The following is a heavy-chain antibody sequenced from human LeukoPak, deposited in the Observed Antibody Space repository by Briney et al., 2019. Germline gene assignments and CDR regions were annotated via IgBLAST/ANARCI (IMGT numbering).Heavy chain of an antibody. V-gene: IGHV3-66*01. CDR3: AREGFYYYGMDV. CDR2: IYSGGST. Sequence: GGSLRLSCAASGFTVSSNYMSWVRQAPGKGLEWVSVIYSGGSTYYADSVKGRFTISRDNSKNTLYLQMNGLRAEDTAVYYCAREGFYYYGMDVWGQGTTVTVSS. CDR1: GFTVSSNY. J-gene: IGHJ6*02.